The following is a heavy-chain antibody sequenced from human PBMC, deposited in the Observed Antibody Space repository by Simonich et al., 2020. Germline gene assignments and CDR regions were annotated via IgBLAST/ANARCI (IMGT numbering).Heavy chain of an antibody. CDR3: ARSSDLLNWNDGPYY. CDR1: GYTFTGYY. Sequence: QVQLVQSGAEGKKPGASVKVSCKASGYTFTGYYMHWGRQAPGQGLGGRGWINPNSGGTNHAQKLQGRVPMTRDTSISTAYMELSRLRSDDTAVYYCARSSDLLNWNDGPYYWGQGTLVTVSS. J-gene: IGHJ4*02. D-gene: IGHD1-1*01. CDR2: INPNSGGT. V-gene: IGHV1-2*02.